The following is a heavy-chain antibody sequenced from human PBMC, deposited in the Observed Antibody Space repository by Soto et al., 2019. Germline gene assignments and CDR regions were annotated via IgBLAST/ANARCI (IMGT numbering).Heavy chain of an antibody. CDR1: GFTFSSYS. Sequence: PGGSLRLSCAASGFTFSSYSMNWVRQAPGKGLEWVSSISSSSSYIYYADSVKGRFTISRDNAKNSLYLQMNGLRAEDTAVYYCATRLLEWLLYPTGMDVWGQGTTVTVSS. V-gene: IGHV3-21*01. CDR2: ISSSSSYI. CDR3: ATRLLEWLLYPTGMDV. D-gene: IGHD3-3*01. J-gene: IGHJ6*02.